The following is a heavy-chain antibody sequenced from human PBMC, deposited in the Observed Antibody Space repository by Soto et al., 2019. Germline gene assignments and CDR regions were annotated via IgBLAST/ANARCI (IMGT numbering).Heavy chain of an antibody. D-gene: IGHD6-13*01. CDR3: ASNPRRAAYYYYGMDV. CDR1: GGTFSSYA. J-gene: IGHJ6*02. V-gene: IGHV1-69*01. Sequence: QVQLVQSGAEVKKPGSSVKVSCKASGGTFSSYANSWVRQAPGQGLEWMGGIIPIFGTANYAQKFQGRVTITADESTSTAYMELSSLRSEDTAVYYCASNPRRAAYYYYGMDVWGQGTTVTVSS. CDR2: IIPIFGTA.